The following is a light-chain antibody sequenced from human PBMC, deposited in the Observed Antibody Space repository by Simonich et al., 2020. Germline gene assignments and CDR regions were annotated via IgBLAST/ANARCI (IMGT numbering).Light chain of an antibody. J-gene: IGLJ3*02. CDR1: NIGSKS. Sequence: SYVLTQPPSVSVAPGKTARITCGGNNIGSKSVHWYQQKPGQAPVLVVYDDSDRPSGIPERFSGSKSGNTASMTISGLQAEDEADYYCSSYTSSSRVFGGGTKLTVL. CDR2: DDS. V-gene: IGLV3-21*03. CDR3: SSYTSSSRV.